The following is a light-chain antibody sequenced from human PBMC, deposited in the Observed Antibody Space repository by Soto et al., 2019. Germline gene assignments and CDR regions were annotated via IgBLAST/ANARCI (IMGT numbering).Light chain of an antibody. J-gene: IGKJ1*01. Sequence: DIQMNPSPSTLSASVGERVTLTCLASQSISSRLAWDQQKPGKAPKFLVYDASNLESGVPSRFSGSGSGTEFTLTISSLQPDDFATYYCQQYNSYSVTFGQGTKVDIK. CDR2: DAS. V-gene: IGKV1-5*01. CDR3: QQYNSYSVT. CDR1: QSISSR.